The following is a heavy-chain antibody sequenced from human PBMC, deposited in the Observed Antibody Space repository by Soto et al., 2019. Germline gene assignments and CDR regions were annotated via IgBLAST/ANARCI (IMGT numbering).Heavy chain of an antibody. CDR3: AKGGSATLIPTAGTDNRFDP. D-gene: IGHD6-13*01. CDR2: ISWSGGHI. CDR1: GFTFDDYA. Sequence: EVQLVESGGGLVQPGRSLRLSCAAAGFTFDDYAMYWVRQAPGRGLEWVSAISWSGGHIAYADSVKGRFTISRDNAKSFLYLQMNRLRVEDSALYYCAKGGSATLIPTAGTDNRFDPWGQGTLVTVSS. V-gene: IGHV3-9*01. J-gene: IGHJ5*02.